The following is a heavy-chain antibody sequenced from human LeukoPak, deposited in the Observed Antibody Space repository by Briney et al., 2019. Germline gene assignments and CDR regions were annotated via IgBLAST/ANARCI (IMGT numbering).Heavy chain of an antibody. CDR2: IYTSGST. CDR3: AILYYDFWSGPKDRGRMDV. Sequence: SETLSLTCTVSGGSISSYYWSWIRQPAGKGLEWIGRIYTSGSTNYNPSLKSRVTMSVDTSKNQFSLKLSSVTAADTAVYYCAILYYDFWSGPKDRGRMDVWGKGTTVTVSS. CDR1: GGSISSYY. J-gene: IGHJ6*04. D-gene: IGHD3-3*01. V-gene: IGHV4-4*07.